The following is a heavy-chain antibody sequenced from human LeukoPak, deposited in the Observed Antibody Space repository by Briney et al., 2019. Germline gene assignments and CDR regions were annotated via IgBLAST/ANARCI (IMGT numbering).Heavy chain of an antibody. CDR1: GYTFTGYY. Sequence: ASVKVSCKASGYTFTGYYMHWVRQAPGQGLEWMGWINPNSGGTNYAQKFQGRVTMTRDTSISTAYMELSRLRSDDTAVYYCARALRSNPVGGDDNWGQGTLVTVSS. D-gene: IGHD2-2*01. CDR3: ARALRSNPVGGDDN. CDR2: INPNSGGT. J-gene: IGHJ4*02. V-gene: IGHV1-2*02.